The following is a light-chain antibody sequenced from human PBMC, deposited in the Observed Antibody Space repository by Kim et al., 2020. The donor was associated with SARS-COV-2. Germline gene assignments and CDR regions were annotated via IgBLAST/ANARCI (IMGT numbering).Light chain of an antibody. J-gene: IGLJ2*01. CDR1: SEYSTYA. CDR2: LNSDGSH. Sequence: VRLTCTRSSEYSTYAIAWHQQQPEKGTRFLVRLNSDGSHTKGDGIPDRFSGSGSGAERYLTISSLQSEDEADYYCQTWGTGIPVAFGGGTQLTVL. CDR3: QTWGTGIPVA. V-gene: IGLV4-69*01.